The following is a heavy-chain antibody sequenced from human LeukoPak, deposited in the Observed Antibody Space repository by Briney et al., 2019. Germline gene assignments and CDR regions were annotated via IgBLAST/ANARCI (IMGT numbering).Heavy chain of an antibody. Sequence: SETLSPTCAGYGGSLSGYYWSGIRQPPGKGREGIGENNHRGSTNYNRSLKSRVTISADTSKNQFSLTLSALTAAVTAVYYCARGSSSWSVPRVMDVWGQRTPVTVSS. CDR1: GGSLSGYY. CDR3: ARGSSSWSVPRVMDV. V-gene: IGHV4-34*01. D-gene: IGHD6-13*01. J-gene: IGHJ6*01. CDR2: NNHRGST.